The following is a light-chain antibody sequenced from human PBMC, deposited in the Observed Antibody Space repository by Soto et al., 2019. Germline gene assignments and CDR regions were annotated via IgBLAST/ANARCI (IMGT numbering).Light chain of an antibody. V-gene: IGKV3-15*01. Sequence: EIVMTQSPATLSVSPGERATLSCRASQSISSDLAWYQQKPRQAPRLLIFGASTGAPGISGRFSGSGSGTEFTLTISSLQSEDFAVYYCQQYNNWPKIGQGKKVDI. CDR2: GAS. CDR3: QQYNNWPK. J-gene: IGKJ1*01. CDR1: QSISSD.